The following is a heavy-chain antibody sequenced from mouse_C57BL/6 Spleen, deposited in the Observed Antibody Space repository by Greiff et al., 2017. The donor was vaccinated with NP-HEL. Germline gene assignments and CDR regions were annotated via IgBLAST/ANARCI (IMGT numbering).Heavy chain of an antibody. CDR3: ASSGGYAMDY. V-gene: IGHV14-2*01. J-gene: IGHJ4*01. CDR1: GFNIKDYY. CDR2: IDPEDGET. Sequence: VQLQQSGAELVKPGASVKLSCTASGFNIKDYYMHWVKQRTEQGLEWIGRIDPEDGETKYAPKFPGKATITADTSSNTAYLQLSSLTSEDTAVYYCASSGGYAMDYWGQGTSVTVSS.